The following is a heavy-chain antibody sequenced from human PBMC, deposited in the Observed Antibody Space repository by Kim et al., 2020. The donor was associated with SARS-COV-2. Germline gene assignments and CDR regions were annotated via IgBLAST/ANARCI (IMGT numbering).Heavy chain of an antibody. V-gene: IGHV3-7*04. Sequence: GGSLRLSCAASGFTFSDYYLSWVRQAPGKGLEWVATIKPDGSEKTYVDSVKGRFTISRDNAKNSLYLQMNSLRAEDTAVYYCARAHTYGRRWGQGTLVTVSS. D-gene: IGHD2-8*01. CDR3: ARAHTYGRR. J-gene: IGHJ4*02. CDR2: IKPDGSEK. CDR1: GFTFSDYY.